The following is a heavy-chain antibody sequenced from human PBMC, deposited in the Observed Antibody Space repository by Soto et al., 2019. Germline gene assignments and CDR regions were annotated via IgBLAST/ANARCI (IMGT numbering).Heavy chain of an antibody. CDR2: IKSKAAGGTT. D-gene: IGHD2-15*01. Sequence: EVQLVESGGGLVKPGGSLRLSCAASGFTFNNGWMSWVRQAPGKGLEWVGRIKSKAAGGTTDYSAPVQGRFTISRDESKNTVHLQMNSLKAEDTAVYYCTTESTQTFCDGGPCYSVLTKIHDSWGQGTLVTVSS. CDR1: GFTFNNGW. V-gene: IGHV3-15*01. J-gene: IGHJ4*02. CDR3: TTESTQTFCDGGPCYSVLTKIHDS.